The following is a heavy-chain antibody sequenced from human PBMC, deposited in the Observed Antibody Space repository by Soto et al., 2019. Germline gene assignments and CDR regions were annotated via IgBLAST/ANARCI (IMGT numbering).Heavy chain of an antibody. CDR2: ISSSGSTI. CDR1: GFTFSSYE. Sequence: GGSLRLSCAASGFTFSSYEMNWVRQAPGKGLEWVSYISSSGSTIYYADSVKGRFTISRDNAKNSLYLQMNSLRAEDTAVYYCARSIGIAAAGTGYYYYYGMDVWGQGTTVTVSS. V-gene: IGHV3-48*03. CDR3: ARSIGIAAAGTGYYYYYGMDV. J-gene: IGHJ6*02. D-gene: IGHD6-13*01.